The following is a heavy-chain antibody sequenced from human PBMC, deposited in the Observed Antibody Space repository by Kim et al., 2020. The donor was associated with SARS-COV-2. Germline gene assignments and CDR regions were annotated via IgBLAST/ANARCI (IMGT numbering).Heavy chain of an antibody. CDR3: ARALYDYVWGSYRYGNDY. CDR1: GFTFSSYS. CDR2: ISSSSSYI. Sequence: GGSLRLSCAASGFTFSSYSMNWVRQAPGKGLEWVSSISSSSSYIYYADSVKGRFTISRDNAKNSLYLQMNSLRAEDTAVYYCARALYDYVWGSYRYGNDYWGQGTLVTVSS. J-gene: IGHJ4*02. D-gene: IGHD3-16*02. V-gene: IGHV3-21*01.